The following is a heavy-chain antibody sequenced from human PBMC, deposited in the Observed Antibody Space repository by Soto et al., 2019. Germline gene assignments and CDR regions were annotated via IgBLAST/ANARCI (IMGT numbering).Heavy chain of an antibody. CDR2: ISSDGSSI. Sequence: DVQLVESGGGVVQPGGSLRLSCAASGFTFSSYWMQWVRQAPGKGPVWVSRISSDGSSIAYADSVKGRFTISRDNAKNTLYLQMNSLSAEDTAVYSCVRGAPFDYWGQGTLVTVSS. V-gene: IGHV3-74*01. CDR1: GFTFSSYW. J-gene: IGHJ4*02. CDR3: VRGAPFDY.